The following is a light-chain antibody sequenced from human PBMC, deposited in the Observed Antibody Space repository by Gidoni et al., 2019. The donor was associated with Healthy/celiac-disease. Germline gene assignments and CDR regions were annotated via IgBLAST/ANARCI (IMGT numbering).Light chain of an antibody. V-gene: IGKV1-5*03. CDR2: KAS. CDR1: QSISSW. Sequence: DIQMTQSPSTLSASVGDRVTITCRASQSISSWLAWYQQKPGKATKILIYKASSLESGVPSRFSGSGSGTEFTLTISSLQHDDFATYYCQQYNSYSITFGQGTRLEIK. CDR3: QQYNSYSIT. J-gene: IGKJ5*01.